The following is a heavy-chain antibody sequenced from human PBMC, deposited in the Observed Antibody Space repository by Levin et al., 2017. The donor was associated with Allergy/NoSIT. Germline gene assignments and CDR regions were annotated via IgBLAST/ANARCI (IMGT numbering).Heavy chain of an antibody. J-gene: IGHJ4*02. Sequence: GGSLRLSCTASGFTFSKAWMTWVRQAPGKGLEWVGRIKSRSDGGATDFAPPVKGRFTISRDDSKKRLSLQMNSLKTEDTAVYYCTTTVTASFDYWGRGTLVTVSS. CDR1: GFTFSKAW. D-gene: IGHD2-21*02. V-gene: IGHV3-15*01. CDR2: IKSRSDGGAT. CDR3: TTTVTASFDY.